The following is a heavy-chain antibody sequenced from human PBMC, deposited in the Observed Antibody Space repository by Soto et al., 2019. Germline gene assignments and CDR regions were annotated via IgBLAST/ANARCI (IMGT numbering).Heavy chain of an antibody. V-gene: IGHV3-23*01. J-gene: IGHJ3*01. CDR1: GFGVSNYA. CDR2: ITGSGGST. D-gene: IGHD3-22*01. CDR3: AKDVSYDSSGYSSLNAFDV. Sequence: EVQLLVSGGGLAQPGGSLRHSCVASGFGVSNYAMSWVRQSPGKGLEWVSTITGSGGSTYDPASVRGLFIISRDNSKNTLSLQRRSIRAEDTAVEYCAKDVSYDSSGYSSLNAFDVWGQGTLVTFSS.